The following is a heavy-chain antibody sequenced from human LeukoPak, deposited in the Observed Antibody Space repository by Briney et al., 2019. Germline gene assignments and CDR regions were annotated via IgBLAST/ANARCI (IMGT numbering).Heavy chain of an antibody. Sequence: PGGSLRLSCAASGFTFSSYSMNWVRQAPGKGLEWVSSISSSSSYIYYADSVKGRFTISRDNAKNSLYLQMNSLRAEDTAVYYCARVPPLRGWKNAEYFQHWGQGTLVTVSS. CDR2: ISSSSSYI. CDR1: GFTFSSYS. CDR3: ARVPPLRGWKNAEYFQH. J-gene: IGHJ1*01. V-gene: IGHV3-21*01. D-gene: IGHD1/OR15-1a*01.